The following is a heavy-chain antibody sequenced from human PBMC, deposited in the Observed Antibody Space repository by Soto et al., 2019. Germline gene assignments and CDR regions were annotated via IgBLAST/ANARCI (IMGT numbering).Heavy chain of an antibody. D-gene: IGHD3-3*01. J-gene: IGHJ4*02. CDR2: IYHGGTT. V-gene: IGHV4-4*02. CDR3: VSSLNYDFWRDGGRHFYFDY. Sequence: QVQLQESGPGLVKPSGTLSLTGAVSGGSISSSYWWNWVRQTPRGGREWIGKIYHGGTTNYNPSLKNRLTISVDKSKNQFSLKLTSVTAADTAVYYCVSSLNYDFWRDGGRHFYFDYWGRGILATVSS. CDR1: GGSISSSYW.